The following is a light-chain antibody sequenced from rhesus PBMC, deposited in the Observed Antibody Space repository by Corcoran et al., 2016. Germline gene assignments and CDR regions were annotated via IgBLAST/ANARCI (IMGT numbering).Light chain of an antibody. CDR3: LQSSNWPRT. V-gene: IGKV3-24*04. CDR1: QSVSSY. Sequence: EIVMTQSPATLALSPGERATLSCRASQSVSSYLAWYQQKPGQAPRLLIYGASRRATGIPKRFRGRGSGTEVTLTISSLEPEDVGVYFCLQSSNWPRTFGQGTKVEIK. CDR2: GAS. J-gene: IGKJ1*01.